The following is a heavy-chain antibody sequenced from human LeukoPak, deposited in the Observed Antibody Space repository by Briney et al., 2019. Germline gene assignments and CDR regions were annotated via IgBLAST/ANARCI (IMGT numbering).Heavy chain of an antibody. CDR3: ARLFCSGGDCYSGTYYYYYVDV. Sequence: SDTLSLTCTVSGGSISSGTYYWSWIRQPAGRGLEWIGRIQSSGSTNYNPSLKSRVTISVDTSKNQLSLSLTSVTAADTAVYFCARLFCSGGDCYSGTYYYYYVDVWGEGTTVTVSS. J-gene: IGHJ6*03. D-gene: IGHD2-15*01. CDR1: GGSISSGTYY. CDR2: IQSSGST. V-gene: IGHV4-61*02.